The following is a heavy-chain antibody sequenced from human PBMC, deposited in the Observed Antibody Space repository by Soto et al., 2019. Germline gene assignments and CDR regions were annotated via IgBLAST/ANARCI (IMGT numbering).Heavy chain of an antibody. CDR2: ISGSGGST. D-gene: IGHD3-10*01. J-gene: IGHJ5*02. CDR1: GFTFSSYA. CDR3: AKTADYGSGKRATTHSGRNWFDP. Sequence: GGSLRLSCAASGFTFSSYAMSWVRQAPGKGLEWVSAISGSGGSTYYADSVKGRFTISRDNSKNTLYLQMNSLRAEDTAVYYCAKTADYGSGKRATTHSGRNWFDPWGQGTLVTVSS. V-gene: IGHV3-23*01.